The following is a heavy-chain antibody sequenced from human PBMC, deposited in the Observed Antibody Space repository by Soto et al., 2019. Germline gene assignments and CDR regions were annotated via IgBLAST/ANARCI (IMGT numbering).Heavy chain of an antibody. CDR3: ARSVSFITPRPDY. CDR2: INPNNGDT. D-gene: IGHD6-6*01. Sequence: QVQLVQSGAEVKKPGASVRVSCKASGYTFTDYYMHWLRQGPGQGLECMGWINPNNGDTNYAQKFQGRVTMTRDTSISTAYLEVSRLRSDDTAVYYCARSVSFITPRPDYWGQGTLVTVSS. CDR1: GYTFTDYY. J-gene: IGHJ4*02. V-gene: IGHV1-2*02.